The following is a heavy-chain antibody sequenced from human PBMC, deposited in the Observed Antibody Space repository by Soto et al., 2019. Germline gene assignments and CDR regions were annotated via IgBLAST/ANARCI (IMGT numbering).Heavy chain of an antibody. Sequence: QITLKESGPALVKPTQTLTLTCTFSGFSLSTSGVGVGWIRQPRGKALQWLALIYCDDDNRYSPSLTSRLTITKDTTKNQVDLTMTNIDPVDTATSLCSRTPVVTLFDYWGRGTLVT. J-gene: IGHJ4*02. CDR3: SRTPVVTLFDY. CDR1: GFSLSTSGVG. CDR2: IYCDDDN. D-gene: IGHD3-22*01. V-gene: IGHV2-5*02.